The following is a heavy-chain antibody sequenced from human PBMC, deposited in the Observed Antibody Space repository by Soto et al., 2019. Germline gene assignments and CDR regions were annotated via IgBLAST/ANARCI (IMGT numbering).Heavy chain of an antibody. V-gene: IGHV4-30-2*01. CDR1: GGSISSGGYS. CDR2: IYHSGST. D-gene: IGHD2-15*01. J-gene: IGHJ5*02. CDR3: AQHQYCSGGSCYSGWFDP. Sequence: QLQLQESGSGLVKPSQTLSLTCAVSGGSISSGGYSWSWIRQPPGKGLEWIGYIYHSGSTYYNPSPKSRVTISVDRSKNQFSLKLSSVTAADTAVYYCAQHQYCSGGSCYSGWFDPWGQGTLVTVSS.